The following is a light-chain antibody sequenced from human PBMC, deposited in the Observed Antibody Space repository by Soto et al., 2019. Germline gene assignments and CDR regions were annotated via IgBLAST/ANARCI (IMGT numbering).Light chain of an antibody. Sequence: QSVLTQSPSTSGTPGQRVTISCSGSPSNIGSNSVYWYKQLPGAAPRLVMYRNNQRPSGVPDRFSGSKSGTSASLAISGLRSEDEAEYYCATWDNSLSRYVLFGGGTQLTVL. CDR1: PSNIGSNS. CDR2: RNN. V-gene: IGLV1-47*01. CDR3: ATWDNSLSRYVL. J-gene: IGLJ2*01.